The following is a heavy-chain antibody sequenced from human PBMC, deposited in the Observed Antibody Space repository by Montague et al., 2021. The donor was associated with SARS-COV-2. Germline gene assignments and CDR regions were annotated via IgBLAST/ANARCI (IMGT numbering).Heavy chain of an antibody. CDR1: GGSLSGYY. J-gene: IGHJ6*02. Sequence: SETLSLTCAVYGGSLSGYYWSWIRQPPGKGLEWIGEINHSGSTNYNPSLKSRVTMSLDTSKNQFSLKLSSVTAADTAVYYCARGRRRYNWRDETSYYYGMDVWGQGTTVTVSS. V-gene: IGHV4-34*01. CDR3: ARGRRRYNWRDETSYYYGMDV. D-gene: IGHD1-20*01. CDR2: INHSGST.